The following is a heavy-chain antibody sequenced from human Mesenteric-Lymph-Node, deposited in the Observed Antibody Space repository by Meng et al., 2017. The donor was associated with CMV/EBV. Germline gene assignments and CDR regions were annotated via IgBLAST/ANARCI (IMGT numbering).Heavy chain of an antibody. Sequence: GGSLRPSCAASGFTSSSYGMHWARQAPGKGLEWVAVICYDGSTNYYADSVKGRFTISRDNSKNTLYLQMNSLRAEDTAVYYCAKDEFGGYCTNGVCSGRYYYYYGMDVWGQGTTVTVSS. D-gene: IGHD2-8*01. CDR2: ICYDGSTN. V-gene: IGHV3-33*06. CDR3: AKDEFGGYCTNGVCSGRYYYYYGMDV. J-gene: IGHJ6*02. CDR1: GFTSSSYG.